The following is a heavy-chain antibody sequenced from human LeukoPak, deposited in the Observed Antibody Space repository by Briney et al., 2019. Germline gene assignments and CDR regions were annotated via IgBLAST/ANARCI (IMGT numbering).Heavy chain of an antibody. J-gene: IGHJ4*02. CDR2: INPNGGGT. D-gene: IGHD3-22*01. V-gene: IGHV1-2*02. CDR1: GYRFTDHY. CDR3: ARRYHYDNSAYYYGFNH. Sequence: ASVKVSCKASGYRFTDHYMHWLRQAPGQGLEWMGWINPNGGGTNYAQKFQGRVTMTRDTSFNTGYMELSSLRSDDTAVYYCARRYHYDNSAYYYGFNHWGQGTLVTVSS.